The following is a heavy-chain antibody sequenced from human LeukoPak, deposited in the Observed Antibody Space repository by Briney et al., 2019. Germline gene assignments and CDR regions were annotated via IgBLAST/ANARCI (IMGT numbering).Heavy chain of an antibody. J-gene: IGHJ6*03. D-gene: IGHD3-10*01. CDR1: GFTVSSEY. Sequence: GGSLRLFCAASGFTVSSEYMSWFRQAPGKGLEWVSLIYSGGSTYYADSVKDRFTISRDNSKNTLYLQMNSLRAEDTAVYYCARIGAPYASGSYSYSYCYFDVWGIGTTVTISS. CDR2: IYSGGST. CDR3: ARIGAPYASGSYSYSYCYFDV. V-gene: IGHV3-66*01.